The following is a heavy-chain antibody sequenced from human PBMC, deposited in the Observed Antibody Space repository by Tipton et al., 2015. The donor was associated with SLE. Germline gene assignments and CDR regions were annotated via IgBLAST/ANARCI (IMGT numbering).Heavy chain of an antibody. J-gene: IGHJ3*02. CDR3: ASHSIAVAGMRAFDI. Sequence: TLSLTCTVSGGSISSYYWNWIRQPAGKGLEWIGRIYTSGSTNYNPSLKSRVTMSVDTSKNQFSLKLSSVTAADTAVYYCASHSIAVAGMRAFDIWGQGTMVTVSS. D-gene: IGHD6-19*01. CDR1: GGSISSYY. V-gene: IGHV4-4*07. CDR2: IYTSGST.